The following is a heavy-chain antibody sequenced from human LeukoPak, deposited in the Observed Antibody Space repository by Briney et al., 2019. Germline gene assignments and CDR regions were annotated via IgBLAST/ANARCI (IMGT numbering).Heavy chain of an antibody. CDR2: IYYSGST. CDR1: GGSISSSSYY. D-gene: IGHD3-16*02. Sequence: SETLSLTCTVSGGSISSSSYYWGWIRQPPGKGLEWIGSIYYSGSTYYNPSLKSRVTISVDTSKNQFSLKLSSVTAADTAVYYCARGDYVWGSYRKGSFDYWGQGTLVTVSS. CDR3: ARGDYVWGSYRKGSFDY. J-gene: IGHJ4*02. V-gene: IGHV4-39*01.